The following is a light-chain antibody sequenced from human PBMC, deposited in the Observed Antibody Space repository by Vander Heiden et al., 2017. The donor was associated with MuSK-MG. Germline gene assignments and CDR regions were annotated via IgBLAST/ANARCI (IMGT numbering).Light chain of an antibody. CDR3: RQRYDTPRT. J-gene: IGKJ4*02. V-gene: IGKV1-39*01. CDR1: QSISSY. Sequence: DIQMTQSPSSLSASVGDRVTITYWASQSISSYLNWYQQKTGKAPTLLIYAASSLQSTVPSRFSGGGSGTDFTPTISSLQPEEFATYYCRQRYDTPRTFGRGTKVEIK. CDR2: AAS.